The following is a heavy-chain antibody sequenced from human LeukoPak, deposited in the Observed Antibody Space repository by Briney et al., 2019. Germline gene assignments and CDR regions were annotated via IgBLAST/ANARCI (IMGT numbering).Heavy chain of an antibody. J-gene: IGHJ5*02. CDR1: GGSISSGGYY. V-gene: IGHV4-31*03. D-gene: IGHD3-10*01. Sequence: PSQTLSLTCTVSGGSISSGGYYWSWIRQHPGKGLEWIGYIYYSGSTYYNPSLKSRVTISVDTSKNQFSLKLSSVTAADTAVYYCARGSYGSGIDRRLGVPCSWFDPWGQGTLVTVSS. CDR2: IYYSGST. CDR3: ARGSYGSGIDRRLGVPCSWFDP.